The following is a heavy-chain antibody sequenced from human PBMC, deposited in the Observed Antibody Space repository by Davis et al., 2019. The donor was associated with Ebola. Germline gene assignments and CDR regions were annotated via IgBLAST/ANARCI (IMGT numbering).Heavy chain of an antibody. V-gene: IGHV3-74*01. CDR1: GFAFESYW. D-gene: IGHD5-12*01. CDR3: TRVPRDRYGYEGDY. CDR2: INTDGRRT. Sequence: PGGSLRLSCAASGFAFESYWMQWVRQPSGKGLEWVSHINTDGRRTNYADLVRGRFTISRVNAENTLYLQLNSLRVEDTAVYYCTRVPRDRYGYEGDYWGQGTLVTVSS. J-gene: IGHJ4*02.